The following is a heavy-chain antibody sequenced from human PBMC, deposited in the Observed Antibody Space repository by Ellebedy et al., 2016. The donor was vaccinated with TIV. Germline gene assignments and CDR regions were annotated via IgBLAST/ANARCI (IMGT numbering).Heavy chain of an antibody. V-gene: IGHV3-30-3*01. D-gene: IGHD2-21*01. CDR3: ARDSRYGGDSH. CDR1: GFTFSSYA. J-gene: IGHJ4*02. CDR2: ISYDGSNK. Sequence: GESLKISXAASGFTFSSYAMHWVRQAPGKGLEWVAVISYDGSNKYYADSVKGRFTISRDNSKNTLYLQMNSLRAEDTAVYYCARDSRYGGDSHWGQGTLVTVSS.